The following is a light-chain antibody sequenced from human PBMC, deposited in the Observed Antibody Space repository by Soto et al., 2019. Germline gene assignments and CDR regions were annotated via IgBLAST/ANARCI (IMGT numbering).Light chain of an antibody. V-gene: IGKV3-20*01. Sequence: VLKQSPGTLSLSPGERATLPCRSGQSVNSNYLAWYQQRPGQAPRLLIYGASNRATGIPDRFSGSGAEIDFTLTISRLEPEDFAVYYCQQYGTSPISFGQGTRLEIK. CDR3: QQYGTSPIS. CDR1: QSVNSNY. CDR2: GAS. J-gene: IGKJ5*01.